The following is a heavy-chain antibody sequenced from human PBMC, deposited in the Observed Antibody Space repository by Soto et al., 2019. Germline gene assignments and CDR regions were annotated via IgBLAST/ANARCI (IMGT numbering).Heavy chain of an antibody. D-gene: IGHD3-10*01. CDR1: GGTFSSYT. Sequence: QVQLVQSGAEVKKPGSSVKVSCKASGGTFSSYTISWVRQAPGQGLEWMGRIIPILGIANYAQKFQGRVTITADKSTSTAYMELSSLRSEDTAVYYCARDTPYYYGSGSSIDYWGQGTLVTVSS. V-gene: IGHV1-69*08. J-gene: IGHJ4*02. CDR3: ARDTPYYYGSGSSIDY. CDR2: IIPILGIA.